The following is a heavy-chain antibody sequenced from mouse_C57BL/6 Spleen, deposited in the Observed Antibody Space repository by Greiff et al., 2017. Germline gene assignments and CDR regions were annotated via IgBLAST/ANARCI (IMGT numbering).Heavy chain of an antibody. CDR1: GYTFTSYW. V-gene: IGHV1-69*01. Sequence: QVQLQQPGAELVMPGASVKLSCKASGYTFTSYWMHWVKQRPGQGLEWIGEIDPSDSYTNYNQKFKGKSTLTVDKSSSTAYMQLSRLTSEDSAVYYCARLWAAQANYFDYWGQGTTLTVSS. CDR3: ARLWAAQANYFDY. CDR2: IDPSDSYT. J-gene: IGHJ2*01. D-gene: IGHD3-2*02.